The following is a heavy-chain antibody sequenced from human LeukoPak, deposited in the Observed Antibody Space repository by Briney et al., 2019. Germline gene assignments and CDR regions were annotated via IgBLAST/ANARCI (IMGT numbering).Heavy chain of an antibody. Sequence: GGSLRLSCAASGFTFDDYAMLWVRQAPGKGLEWVALIRGDGGGTLYADFIRGRFTIFRDNSKNSLYLKMNSLRTEDTALYYCAKDGSYERSGYYYGRFDYWGQGTLVTVSS. J-gene: IGHJ4*02. D-gene: IGHD3-22*01. V-gene: IGHV3-43*02. CDR2: IRGDGGGT. CDR1: GFTFDDYA. CDR3: AKDGSYERSGYYYGRFDY.